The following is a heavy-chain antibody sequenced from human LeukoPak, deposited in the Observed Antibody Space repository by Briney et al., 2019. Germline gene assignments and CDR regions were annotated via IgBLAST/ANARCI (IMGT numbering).Heavy chain of an antibody. Sequence: GGSLRLSCAASGFTFSSYGMHWVRQAPGKGLEWVAVISYDGKNKYYADSVKGRFTISRDNSKNTLSLQMNSLRAEDTAVYYCAKADIVVVVAATPAFDYWGQGTLVTVSS. D-gene: IGHD2-15*01. CDR1: GFTFSSYG. CDR3: AKADIVVVVAATPAFDY. CDR2: ISYDGKNK. J-gene: IGHJ4*02. V-gene: IGHV3-30*18.